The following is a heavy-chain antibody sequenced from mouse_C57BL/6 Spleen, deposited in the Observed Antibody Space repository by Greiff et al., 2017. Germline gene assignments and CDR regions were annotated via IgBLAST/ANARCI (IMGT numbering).Heavy chain of an antibody. CDR3: ANEANSPYYFDY. D-gene: IGHD3-2*02. CDR2: IYIGNGYT. Sequence: VQLQQSGAELVRPGSSVKMSCKTSGYTFTSYGINWVKQRPGQGLEWIGYIYIGNGYTEYNGKFKGKATLTSDTSSSTAYMQLSSLTSEDYAIYFCANEANSPYYFDYWGQGTTLTVSS. V-gene: IGHV1-58*01. CDR1: GYTFTSYG. J-gene: IGHJ2*01.